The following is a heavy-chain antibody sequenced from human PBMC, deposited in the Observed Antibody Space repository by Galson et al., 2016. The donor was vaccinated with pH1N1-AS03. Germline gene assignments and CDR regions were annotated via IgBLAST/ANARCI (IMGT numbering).Heavy chain of an antibody. D-gene: IGHD3-22*01. Sequence: QSGAEVKKPGESLRISCKGSGSSFTSYWISWVRQMPGKGLEWMGRIDPSDSYTNHSPSFQGHVTISADKSISTAYLQWSSLKASDTAMYYCARLGGGAESTMIVVVPESSEDYWGQGTLVTVSS. CDR3: ARLGGGAESTMIVVVPESSEDY. CDR1: GSSFTSYW. CDR2: IDPSDSYT. J-gene: IGHJ4*02. V-gene: IGHV5-10-1*01.